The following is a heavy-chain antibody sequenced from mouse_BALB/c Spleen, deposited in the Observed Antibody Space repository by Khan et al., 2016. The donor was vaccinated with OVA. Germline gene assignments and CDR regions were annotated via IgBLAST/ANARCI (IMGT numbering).Heavy chain of an antibody. J-gene: IGHJ2*01. V-gene: IGHV3-2*02. CDR1: GYSITSGYG. Sequence: EVKLEVSGPGLVKPSQSLSLTCTVTGYSITSGYGWNWIRQFPGNKLEWMGYISYSGSTNYNPSLKSRISITRDTSKNQFFLQFNAVTTEDTATYYCARTAMRKYGGQGTTLTVSS. CDR3: ARTAMRKY. CDR2: ISYSGST. D-gene: IGHD1-2*01.